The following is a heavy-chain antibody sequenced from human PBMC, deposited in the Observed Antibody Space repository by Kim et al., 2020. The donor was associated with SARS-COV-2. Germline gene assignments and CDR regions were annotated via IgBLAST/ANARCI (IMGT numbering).Heavy chain of an antibody. J-gene: IGHJ6*02. D-gene: IGHD4-17*01. CDR3: ARDYYGDRPYYYYYGMDV. Sequence: VKGRFTISRNTSKNTLYLQMNSLRAEDTAVYYCARDYYGDRPYYYYYGMDVWGQGTTVTVSS. V-gene: IGHV3-53*01.